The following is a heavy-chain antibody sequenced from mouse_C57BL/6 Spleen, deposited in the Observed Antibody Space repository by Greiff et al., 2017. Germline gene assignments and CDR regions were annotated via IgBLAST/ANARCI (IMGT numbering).Heavy chain of an antibody. D-gene: IGHD3-2*02. CDR1: EYEFPSHD. CDR2: INSDGGST. J-gene: IGHJ3*01. CDR3: ARLYISGYTWFAY. V-gene: IGHV5-2*01. Sequence: EVQLVESGGGLVQPGASLKLSCESNEYEFPSHDMSWVRQTPEKRLELVAAINSDGGSTTYPDTMKSRFILSRYHTKKTLYLQMSSLMSANTALYYCARLYISGYTWFAYWGQGTLVTVSA.